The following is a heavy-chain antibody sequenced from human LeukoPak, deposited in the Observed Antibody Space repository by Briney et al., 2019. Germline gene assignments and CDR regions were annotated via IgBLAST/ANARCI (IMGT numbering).Heavy chain of an antibody. CDR2: ISSSGSTI. CDR3: ARGGPVVPAAMEGPDFDY. Sequence: GGSLRLSCAASGFTFSSYEMNWVRQAPGKGLEWVSYISSSGSTICYADSVKGRFTISRDNAKNSLYLQMNSLRAEDTAVYYCARGGPVVPAAMEGPDFDYWGQGTLVTVSS. D-gene: IGHD2-2*01. J-gene: IGHJ4*02. CDR1: GFTFSSYE. V-gene: IGHV3-48*03.